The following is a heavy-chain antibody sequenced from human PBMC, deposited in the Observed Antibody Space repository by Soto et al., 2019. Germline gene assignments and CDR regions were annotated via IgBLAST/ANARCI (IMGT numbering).Heavy chain of an antibody. CDR1: GGSISSSSYY. J-gene: IGHJ5*02. CDR2: IYYSGST. V-gene: IGHV4-39*07. CDR3: ARGVRYCSGNGCPNLFDP. D-gene: IGHD2-15*01. Sequence: PSETLSLTCTVSGGSISSSSYYWGWIRQPPGKGLEWIGSIYYSGSTYYNPSLKSRVTISVDTSKNQFSLKLSSVTAADTATYYCARGVRYCSGNGCPNLFDPWGQGTLVTVSS.